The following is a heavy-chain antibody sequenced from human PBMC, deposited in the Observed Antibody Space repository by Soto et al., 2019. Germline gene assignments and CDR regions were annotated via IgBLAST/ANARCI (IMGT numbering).Heavy chain of an antibody. D-gene: IGHD6-19*01. CDR3: ARDSGIAVAGYFDY. J-gene: IGHJ4*02. CDR2: ISAYNGNT. CDR1: GYTFTSYG. V-gene: IGHV1-18*01. Sequence: ASVKVSCKASGYTFTSYGISWVRQAPGQGLEWMGWISAYNGNTNYAQKLQGRVTMTTDTSTSTAYMELSSLRSEDTAVYYCARDSGIAVAGYFDYWGQGTLVTVSS.